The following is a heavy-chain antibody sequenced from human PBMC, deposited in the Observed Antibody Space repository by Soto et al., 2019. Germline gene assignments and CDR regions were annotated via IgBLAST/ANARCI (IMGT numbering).Heavy chain of an antibody. CDR3: ARDPQYSTSPQVVES. J-gene: IGHJ4*02. CDR2: VRNYYGNT. CDR1: GYTFTRFG. V-gene: IGHV1-18*01. Sequence: QVQLLQSGAEVKKPGASVRVSCKASGYTFTRFGISWMRQAPGQGLEWVGRVRNYYGNTNYAQKSQGGVTRSTYAFTSPASMKPRSLRSVDTVVYFCARDPQYSTSPQVVESWCQGNLLSVSS. D-gene: IGHD6-6*01.